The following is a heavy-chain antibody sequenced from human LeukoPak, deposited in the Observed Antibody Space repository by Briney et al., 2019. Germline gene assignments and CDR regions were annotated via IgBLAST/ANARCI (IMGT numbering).Heavy chain of an antibody. D-gene: IGHD1-1*01. V-gene: IGHV4-39*01. J-gene: IGHJ4*02. CDR1: GGSISSSSYY. Sequence: SETLSLTCTVSGGSISSSSYYWGWLRQPPGTGLEWIGSIYYSGSTYYNPSLKSRVTISVDTSKNQFSLKLSSVTAADTAVYYCARHQKAARGTLDYWGQGTLVTVSS. CDR2: IYYSGST. CDR3: ARHQKAARGTLDY.